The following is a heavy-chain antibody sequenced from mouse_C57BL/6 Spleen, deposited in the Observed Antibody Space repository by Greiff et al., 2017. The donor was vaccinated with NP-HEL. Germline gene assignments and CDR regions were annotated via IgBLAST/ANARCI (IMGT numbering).Heavy chain of an antibody. J-gene: IGHJ2*01. D-gene: IGHD3-2*02. V-gene: IGHV14-2*01. CDR3: ASKTAQATFDY. Sequence: VHVKQSGAELVKPGASVKLSCTASGFNIKDYYMHWVKQRTEQGLEWIGRIDPEDGETKYAPKFQGKATITADTSSNTAYLQLSSLTSEDTAVYYCASKTAQATFDYWGQGTTLTVSS. CDR1: GFNIKDYY. CDR2: IDPEDGET.